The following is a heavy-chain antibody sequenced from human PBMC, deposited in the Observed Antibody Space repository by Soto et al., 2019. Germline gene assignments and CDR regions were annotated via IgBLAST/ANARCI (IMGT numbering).Heavy chain of an antibody. CDR1: GFTFSSYG. V-gene: IGHV3-33*01. CDR2: IWYDGSNK. J-gene: IGHJ5*02. CDR3: ARDVVTTGYRWFDP. Sequence: QVQLVESGGGVVQPGRSLRLSCAASGFTFSSYGMHWVRQAPGKGLEWVAVIWYDGSNKYYADSVKGRFPISRDNSKNTLYLQMNSLRAEDTAVYYWARDVVTTGYRWFDPWGQGTLVTVSS. D-gene: IGHD2-15*01.